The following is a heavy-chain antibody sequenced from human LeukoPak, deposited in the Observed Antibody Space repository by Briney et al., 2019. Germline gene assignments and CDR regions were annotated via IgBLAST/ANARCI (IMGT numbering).Heavy chain of an antibody. D-gene: IGHD2-15*01. CDR1: GYTFTGYY. V-gene: IGHV1-2*02. CDR3: ARGLRIINGLDV. CDR2: LNPHSGGT. Sequence: ASVKVSCKASGYTFTGYYMHWVRQAPGQGLEWLGWLNPHSGGTNYAQKFQGRVTLTSDTSISTAYMELSLLTSDDTAIYYCARGLRIINGLDVWGQGTTVIVFS. J-gene: IGHJ6*02.